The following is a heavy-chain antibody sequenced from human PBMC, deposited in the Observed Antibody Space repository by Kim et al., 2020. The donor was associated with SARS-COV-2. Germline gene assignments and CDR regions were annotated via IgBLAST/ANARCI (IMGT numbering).Heavy chain of an antibody. Sequence: ADSGKGRFTISRDKSKNTLYLQMNSLRAEDTAVYYCARARSGSYLSDFDYWGQGTLVTVSS. V-gene: IGHV3-30*01. J-gene: IGHJ4*02. CDR3: ARARSGSYLSDFDY. D-gene: IGHD3-10*01.